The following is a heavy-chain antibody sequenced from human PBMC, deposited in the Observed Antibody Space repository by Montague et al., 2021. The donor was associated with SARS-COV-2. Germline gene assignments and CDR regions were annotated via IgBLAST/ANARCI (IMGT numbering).Heavy chain of an antibody. J-gene: IGHJ6*02. CDR1: GYSISDGYY. V-gene: IGHV4-38-2*02. CDR3: AREHWENYYDFWSGTNLASDYPYYGMDV. D-gene: IGHD3-3*01. CDR2: IFQGGTT. Sequence: SETLSLTCTVSGYSISDGYYWVWIRQPPGKGLEWIGNIFQGGTTYYNPSLERRSTMSVDTSKNQFSLKLSSVTAADTAVYYCAREHWENYYDFWSGTNLASDYPYYGMDVWGQGTTVTVSS.